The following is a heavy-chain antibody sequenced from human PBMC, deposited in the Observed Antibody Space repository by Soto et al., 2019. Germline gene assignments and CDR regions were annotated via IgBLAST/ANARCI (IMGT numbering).Heavy chain of an antibody. CDR2: ISGSLGST. V-gene: IGHV3-23*01. J-gene: IGHJ4*02. CDR3: ASRSATVLSLTY. D-gene: IGHD2-8*01. Sequence: PVGSLRLSCVASGFSFSSYAMNWVRQAPGKGLEWVSTISGSLGSTYYADSVQGRFTVSRDNSKNTLYLQMNSLRAEDTAVYYCASRSATVLSLTYWGPGTQVTVSS. CDR1: GFSFSSYA.